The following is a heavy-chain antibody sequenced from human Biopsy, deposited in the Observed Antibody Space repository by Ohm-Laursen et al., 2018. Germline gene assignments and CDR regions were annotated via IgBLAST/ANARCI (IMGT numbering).Heavy chain of an antibody. CDR1: GYTFTDDQ. CDR3: SREQHYYSA. D-gene: IGHD2-21*02. CDR2: VNPKKGDT. Sequence: GASVKASCKTTGYTFTDDQIHWVREAPGQGLEWMGLVNPKKGDTRYAQKFQGRVTMTSDVSVATAYMELTGLTSDDTAVYFCSREQHYYSAWGQGTLVTVSS. V-gene: IGHV1-2*06. J-gene: IGHJ5*02.